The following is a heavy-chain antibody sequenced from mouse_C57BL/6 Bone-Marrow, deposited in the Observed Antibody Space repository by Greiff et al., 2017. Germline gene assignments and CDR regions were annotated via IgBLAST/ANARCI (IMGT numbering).Heavy chain of an antibody. Sequence: DVQLVESGGGLVQPGGSMKLSCVASGFTFSNYWMNWVRQSPEKGLEWVAQIRLKSDNYATHYAESVKGRFTISRDDSKSSVYLQMNNLRAEDTGIYYCTLPGVFAYWGQGTLVTVSA. J-gene: IGHJ3*01. CDR2: IRLKSDNYAT. CDR3: TLPGVFAY. V-gene: IGHV6-3*01. CDR1: GFTFSNYW.